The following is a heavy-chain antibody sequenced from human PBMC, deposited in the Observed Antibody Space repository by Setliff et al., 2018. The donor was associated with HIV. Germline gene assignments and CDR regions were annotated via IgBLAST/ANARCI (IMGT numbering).Heavy chain of an antibody. D-gene: IGHD3-3*01. CDR2: VSYDAERK. CDR1: GFTFRHYA. Sequence: GESLKISCEASGFTFRHYAMHWVRQAPGKGLEWVAVVSYDAERKYYADSVKGRFTISRDNPRNTVYLQMTGLRLDDTAVYYCARDSAAWVTELGILGYWGQGKLVTVSS. CDR3: ARDSAAWVTELGILGY. J-gene: IGHJ4*02. V-gene: IGHV3-30*03.